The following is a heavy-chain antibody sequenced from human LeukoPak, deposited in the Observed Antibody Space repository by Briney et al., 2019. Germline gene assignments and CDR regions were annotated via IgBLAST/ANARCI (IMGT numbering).Heavy chain of an antibody. Sequence: GSVRVSCKPSGYIFSTYGISWVRQAPGQGLEWMGWISTYNGNTNYTETLHGRVTLTTDTSTATVYMDLRNLRSDDTAVYYCARLGSSSPREYWGQGTLVTVSS. J-gene: IGHJ4*02. CDR2: ISTYNGNT. CDR1: GYIFSTYG. V-gene: IGHV1-18*01. CDR3: ARLGSSSPREY. D-gene: IGHD2-2*01.